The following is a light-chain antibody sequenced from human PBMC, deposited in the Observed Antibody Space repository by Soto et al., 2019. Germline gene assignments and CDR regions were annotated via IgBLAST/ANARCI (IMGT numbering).Light chain of an antibody. Sequence: EIVLTQSPATLSLSPGERATLSCRASQTVSGSLAWYQQKPGQPPRLLIYDASYRAIGIPARFSGSGSGTGFTLTISSLEPEDFATYYCQQRSSWPPAITFGQGTRLEIK. CDR3: QQRSSWPPAIT. CDR1: QTVSGS. CDR2: DAS. J-gene: IGKJ5*01. V-gene: IGKV3-11*01.